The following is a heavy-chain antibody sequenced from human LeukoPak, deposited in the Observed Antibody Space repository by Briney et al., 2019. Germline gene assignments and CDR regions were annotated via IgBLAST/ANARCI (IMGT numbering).Heavy chain of an antibody. CDR1: GFTFSSYL. CDR2: IKPDGSEK. V-gene: IGHV3-7*01. Sequence: GGSLRLSCAASGFTFSSYLMTWVRQAPRKGLEWVANIKPDGSEKFYADSVEGQITISRDNARNSVYLQIDSLRAEDTAVYYCAKNRGHSYWGQGTLVTV. CDR3: AKNRGHSY. J-gene: IGHJ4*02.